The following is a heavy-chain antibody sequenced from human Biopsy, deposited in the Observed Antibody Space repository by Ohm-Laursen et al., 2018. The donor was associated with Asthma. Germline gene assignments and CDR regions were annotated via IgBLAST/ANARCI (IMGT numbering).Heavy chain of an antibody. D-gene: IGHD3-10*01. CDR1: GYTFNSAG. Sequence: ATVKISCKTSGYTFNSAGITWVRQAPGQGLEWMGWISVYNGNTKVAQKLQDRVTMITDTSTSTAYMELRSLRSDDTAVYFCARAVDYSHYYGIDVWSQGTTVTVS. CDR2: ISVYNGNT. V-gene: IGHV1-18*01. CDR3: ARAVDYSHYYGIDV. J-gene: IGHJ6*02.